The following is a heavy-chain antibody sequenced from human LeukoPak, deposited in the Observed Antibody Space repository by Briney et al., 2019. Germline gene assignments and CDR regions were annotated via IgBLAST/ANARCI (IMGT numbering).Heavy chain of an antibody. J-gene: IGHJ4*02. V-gene: IGHV4-39*06. Sequence: SETLSLTCTVSGGSISSSSYYWGWIRQPPGKGLEWIGSIYYSGSTYYNPSLKSRVTISVDTSKNHFPLKLSSVTAADTAIYYCARSLYGGNSDYWGQGTLLTVSS. CDR1: GGSISSSSYY. CDR2: IYYSGST. CDR3: ARSLYGGNSDY. D-gene: IGHD4-23*01.